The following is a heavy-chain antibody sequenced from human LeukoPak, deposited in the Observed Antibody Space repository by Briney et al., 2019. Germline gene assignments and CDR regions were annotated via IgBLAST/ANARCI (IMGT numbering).Heavy chain of an antibody. CDR2: IYHSGST. Sequence: SETLSLTCTVSGYSISSGYYWGWIRQPPGKGLEWIGSIYHSGSTYYNPSLKSRVTISVDTSKNQFSLKLSSVTAADTAVYYCARGIDYWGQGTLVTVSS. V-gene: IGHV4-38-2*02. CDR3: ARGIDY. D-gene: IGHD6-13*01. J-gene: IGHJ4*02. CDR1: GYSISSGYY.